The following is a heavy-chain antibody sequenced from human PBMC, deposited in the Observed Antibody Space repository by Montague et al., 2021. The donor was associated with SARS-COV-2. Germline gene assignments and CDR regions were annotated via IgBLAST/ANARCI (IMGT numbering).Heavy chain of an antibody. CDR3: ARDGSLRVENLIGPRHYYYGLDV. V-gene: IGHV4-39*07. Sequence: SETLSLTCTVSGGSISSSSYYWGWIRQPPGKVLEWIGSIYYSGSTYYNPSLKSRVTISVDTSKNQFSLKLSSVTAADTAVYYCARDGSLRVENLIGPRHYYYGLDVWGQGTTVTVSS. CDR1: GGSISSSSYY. J-gene: IGHJ6*02. D-gene: IGHD2-21*01. CDR2: IYYSGST.